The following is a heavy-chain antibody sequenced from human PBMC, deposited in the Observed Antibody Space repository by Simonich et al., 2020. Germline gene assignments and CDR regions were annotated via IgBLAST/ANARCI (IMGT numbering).Heavy chain of an antibody. Sequence: QVQLQQWGAGLLKPSETLSLTCAVYGGSFSGYYWSWIRQPPGKGLEWIGKINHSGSTNYNPSLKSRVTISVDTSKNQFSLKLSSVTAADTAVYYRARGLRVAAAGTAFQHWGQGTLVTVSS. CDR1: GGSFSGYY. D-gene: IGHD6-13*01. CDR3: ARGLRVAAAGTAFQH. V-gene: IGHV4-34*01. CDR2: INHSGST. J-gene: IGHJ1*01.